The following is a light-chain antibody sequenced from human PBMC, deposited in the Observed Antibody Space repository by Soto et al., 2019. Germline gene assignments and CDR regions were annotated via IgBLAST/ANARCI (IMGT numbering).Light chain of an antibody. V-gene: IGKV1-6*02. CDR3: LQDYTYPLT. Sequence: ATQMTQSPSSLSASVGDRVTITCRASQFNRNDLGWYQQKPGKAPKLLIFAASKLQSGVPSRFSGSGSGTDFTLTNSSLQPEDFATYYCLQDYTYPLTFGGGTRAEIK. CDR2: AAS. J-gene: IGKJ4*01. CDR1: QFNRND.